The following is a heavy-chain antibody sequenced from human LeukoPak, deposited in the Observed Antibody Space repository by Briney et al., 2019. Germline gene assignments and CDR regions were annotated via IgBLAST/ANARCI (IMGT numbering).Heavy chain of an antibody. D-gene: IGHD3-22*01. Sequence: PSETLSLTCTVSGGSISSYYWSWIRQPPGKGLEWIGYIYYSGSTNYNPSLKSRVTISVDTSKNQFSLKLSSVTAADTAVYYCARDRNYYDSSGTFDYWGQGTLVTVSS. J-gene: IGHJ4*02. CDR2: IYYSGST. CDR1: GGSISSYY. V-gene: IGHV4-59*01. CDR3: ARDRNYYDSSGTFDY.